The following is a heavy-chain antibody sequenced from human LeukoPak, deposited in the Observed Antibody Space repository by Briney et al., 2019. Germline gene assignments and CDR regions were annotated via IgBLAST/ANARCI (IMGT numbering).Heavy chain of an antibody. CDR1: GFTFSSYA. J-gene: IGHJ4*02. CDR3: AKDFWSGYYTGIGPLVFDY. Sequence: PGGSLRLSCAASGFTFSSYAMSWVRQAPGKGLEWVSAISGSGGSTHYADSVKGRFTISRDNSKNTLYLQMNSLRAEDTAVYYCAKDFWSGYYTGIGPLVFDYWGQGTLVTVSS. V-gene: IGHV3-23*01. CDR2: ISGSGGST. D-gene: IGHD3-3*01.